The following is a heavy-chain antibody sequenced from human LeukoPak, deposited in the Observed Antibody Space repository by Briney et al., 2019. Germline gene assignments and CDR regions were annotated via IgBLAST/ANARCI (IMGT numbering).Heavy chain of an antibody. V-gene: IGHV4-59*08. CDR3: ARLNSDYRDY. J-gene: IGHJ4*02. CDR1: GGSISSYY. CDR2: IYYSGST. D-gene: IGHD4-11*01. Sequence: SETLSLTCTVSGGSISSYYWSWIRQPPGKGLEWIGYIYYSGSTYYNPSLKSRVTISVDTSKNQFSLKLSSVTAADTAVYYCARLNSDYRDYWGQGTLVTVSS.